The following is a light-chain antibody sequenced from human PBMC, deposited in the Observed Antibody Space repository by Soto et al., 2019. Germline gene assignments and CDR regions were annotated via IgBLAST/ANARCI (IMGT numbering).Light chain of an antibody. CDR3: QQYGSSPLT. V-gene: IGKV3-20*01. CDR1: QSVSSSF. Sequence: EIVLTQSPGTLYLSPGERATLSCRASQSVSSSFLAWYQQKPGQAPRLLISGASSRATGIPDRFSGSGSGTDFTLTISRLEPEDVAVYYCQQYGSSPLTFGGGTKVEIK. J-gene: IGKJ4*01. CDR2: GAS.